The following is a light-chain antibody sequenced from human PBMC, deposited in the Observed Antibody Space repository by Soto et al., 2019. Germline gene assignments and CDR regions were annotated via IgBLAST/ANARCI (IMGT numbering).Light chain of an antibody. CDR3: SSYTSSSTLGV. CDR1: SSDLGGYDY. Sequence: ALTQPASVSGSPGQSITISCTGTSSDLGGYDYVSWYQHHPGKAPKLMIYDVSNRPSGVSNRFSGSKSGNTASLTISGLQPEDEADYYCSSYTSSSTLGVFGTGTKVTVL. CDR2: DVS. V-gene: IGLV2-14*03. J-gene: IGLJ1*01.